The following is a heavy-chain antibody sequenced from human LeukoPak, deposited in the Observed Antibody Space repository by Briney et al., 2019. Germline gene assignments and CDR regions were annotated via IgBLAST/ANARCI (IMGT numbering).Heavy chain of an antibody. V-gene: IGHV4-31*03. CDR2: IFYSGST. J-gene: IGHJ4*02. CDR3: ARAVQYYYDSRPTYYFDY. CDR1: GGSISSGAYY. Sequence: PSETLSLTCTVSGGSISSGAYYWSWIRQHPGKGLEWIGHIFYSGSTYYNPSLKSRVTISVDTSKKQFSLKLSSVTAADTAVYYCARAVQYYYDSRPTYYFDYWGQGTLVTVSP. D-gene: IGHD3-22*01.